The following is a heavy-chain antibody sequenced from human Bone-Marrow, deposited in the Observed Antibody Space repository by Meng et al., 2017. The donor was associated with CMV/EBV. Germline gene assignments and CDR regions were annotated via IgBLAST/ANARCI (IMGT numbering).Heavy chain of an antibody. CDR1: GFTFSSYS. Sequence: GGSLRLSCAASGFTFSSYSMNWVRQAPGKGLEWVSSISSSSSYIYYADSVKGRFTISRDNAKNSLYLQMNSLRAEDTAVYYCARDQYCSSTSCSPGLYYYYYYGMDVWGQGTTVTVSS. J-gene: IGHJ6*02. D-gene: IGHD2-2*01. CDR2: ISSSSSYI. CDR3: ARDQYCSSTSCSPGLYYYYYYGMDV. V-gene: IGHV3-21*01.